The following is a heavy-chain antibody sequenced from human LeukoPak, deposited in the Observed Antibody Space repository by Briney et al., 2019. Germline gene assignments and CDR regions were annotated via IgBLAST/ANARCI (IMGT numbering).Heavy chain of an antibody. D-gene: IGHD3-22*01. Sequence: GGSLRLSFAASGFTFSSYGMHWVRKAPGKGLEWVAVIWYDGSNKYYVDSVQGRFTIYRDNSKNTLYLQMSSLRAEDTAVYYCARGDYYESSGYYFPDAFYIWGQGTMVTVSS. CDR3: ARGDYYESSGYYFPDAFYI. CDR1: GFTFSSYG. CDR2: IWYDGSNK. J-gene: IGHJ3*02. V-gene: IGHV3-33*01.